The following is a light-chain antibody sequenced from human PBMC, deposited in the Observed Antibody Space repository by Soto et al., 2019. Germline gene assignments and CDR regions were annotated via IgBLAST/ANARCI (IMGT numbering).Light chain of an antibody. CDR2: DAS. V-gene: IGKV3D-15*01. J-gene: IGKJ2*01. Sequence: EIVMTQSPATLSVSPGERVTLSCRASQSVSSNLAWYQQKPGQAPRLLMYDASTRAPGIPARFSGSGSGTHFTLTISSLQSEDFAIYYCQQYNYWPPYTFGQGTKLEI. CDR3: QQYNYWPPYT. CDR1: QSVSSN.